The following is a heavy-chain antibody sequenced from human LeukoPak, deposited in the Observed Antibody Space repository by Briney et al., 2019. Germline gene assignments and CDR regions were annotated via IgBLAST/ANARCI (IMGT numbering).Heavy chain of an antibody. Sequence: GGPLRLSCAASGFTFSTYSMNWVRQAPGKGLEWVSSISSSSSYIYYADSVKGRFTISRDNAKNSLYLQMNSLRAEDTAVYYCARGNYYDSSGYYLDAFDIWGQGTMVTVSS. D-gene: IGHD3-22*01. CDR2: ISSSSSYI. V-gene: IGHV3-21*01. CDR3: ARGNYYDSSGYYLDAFDI. CDR1: GFTFSTYS. J-gene: IGHJ3*02.